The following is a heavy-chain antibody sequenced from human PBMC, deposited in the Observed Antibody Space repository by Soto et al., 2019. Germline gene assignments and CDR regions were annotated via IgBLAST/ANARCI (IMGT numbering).Heavy chain of an antibody. J-gene: IGHJ6*02. CDR1: GGSFSGYY. Sequence: PSQTMSVTWAVYGGSFSGYYWSWIRQPPGKGLEWIGEINHSGSTNYNPSLNSRVTISVDTSKNQFSLKLSSTTAADTAVSYCARHAGYSSSWYGGGSYDGMEFWGPATTGTV. V-gene: IGHV4-34*01. D-gene: IGHD6-13*01. CDR3: ARHAGYSSSWYGGGSYDGMEF. CDR2: INHSGST.